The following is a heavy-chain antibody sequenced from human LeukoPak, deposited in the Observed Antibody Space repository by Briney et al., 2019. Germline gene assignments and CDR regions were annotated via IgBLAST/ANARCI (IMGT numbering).Heavy chain of an antibody. CDR3: AKDYRFQRLNSFDY. CDR2: IYYSGST. J-gene: IGHJ4*02. D-gene: IGHD6-25*01. V-gene: IGHV4-59*12. CDR1: GGSISSYY. Sequence: NPSETLSLTCTVSGGSISSYYWSWIRQHPGKGLEWIGYIYYSGSTYYNPSLKSRVTISVDTSKNQFSLKLSTVTAADTALYYFAKDYRFQRLNSFDYWGQGTLVTVSS.